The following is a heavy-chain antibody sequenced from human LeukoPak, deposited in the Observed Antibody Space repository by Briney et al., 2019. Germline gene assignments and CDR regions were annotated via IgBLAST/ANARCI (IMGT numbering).Heavy chain of an antibody. CDR1: GFSLSSFE. D-gene: IGHD2-2*03. CDR2: VDNDGWAT. J-gene: IGHJ5*02. CDR3: ARDLIGWSLDP. Sequence: GGSLRLSCAASGFSLSSFEMNWVRKAQGKGLEWFAYVDNDGWATSYYADSVKGRFTITRDDAKSSLYLQMDSLTVEDTAVYYCARDLIGWSLDPWGQGTLVSVSS. V-gene: IGHV3-48*03.